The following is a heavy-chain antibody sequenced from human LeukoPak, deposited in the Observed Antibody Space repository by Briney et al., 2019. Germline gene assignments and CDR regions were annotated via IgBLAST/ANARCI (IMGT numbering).Heavy chain of an antibody. D-gene: IGHD1-26*01. J-gene: IGHJ4*02. CDR1: AGSISSYY. CDR3: ARVQWELPVVDY. V-gene: IGHV4-59*01. CDR2: IYYSGSN. Sequence: SETLSRTCSVSAGSISSYYCIWLRQPQGKGLKWIGYIYYSGSNNYNPSHKSRVTISVDTSKNQFSLKLSSVTAADTAVYYCARVQWELPVVDYWGQGTLVTVSS.